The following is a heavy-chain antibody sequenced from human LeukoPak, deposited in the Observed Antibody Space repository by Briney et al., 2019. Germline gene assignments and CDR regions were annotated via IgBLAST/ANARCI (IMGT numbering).Heavy chain of an antibody. CDR2: IHTSGST. D-gene: IGHD5-18*01. CDR3: ARGRKYTSGYRVTELGSGYSDY. Sequence: SETLSLTCTVSGGSISSYYWSWLRQPAGKGLEWIGRIHTSGSTNYSPSLKSRVTMSVDTSKNQFSLKLSSVTAADTAVYYCARGRKYTSGYRVTELGSGYSDYWGQGTLVTVSS. V-gene: IGHV4-4*07. J-gene: IGHJ4*02. CDR1: GGSISSYY.